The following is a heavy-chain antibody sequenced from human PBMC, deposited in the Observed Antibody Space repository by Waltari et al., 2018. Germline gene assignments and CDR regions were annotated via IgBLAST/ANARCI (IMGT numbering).Heavy chain of an antibody. Sequence: QVQLQQWGAGLLKPSETLSLTCAVYGETFSGYYWIWTRHSPGKGLEWIGEIHPSGNIHYSPSLKSRLSISGDASKIPFSLKLNSMTAADTAVYYGSRGTDAYKAGNYWGQGTLVSVSS. J-gene: IGHJ4*02. CDR2: IHPSGNI. V-gene: IGHV4-34*01. CDR1: GETFSGYY. CDR3: SRGTDAYKAGNY. D-gene: IGHD3-10*01.